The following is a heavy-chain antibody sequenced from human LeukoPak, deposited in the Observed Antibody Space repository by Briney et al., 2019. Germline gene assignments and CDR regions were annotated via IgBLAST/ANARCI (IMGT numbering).Heavy chain of an antibody. CDR3: ARGVVDGGNYFDY. J-gene: IGHJ4*02. CDR2: IYSSGST. CDR1: GGSISSGSYY. Sequence: SETLSLTCTVSGGSISSGSYYWSWIRQPAGKGLEWIGRIYSSGSTNYNPSLKSRVTISVDTSKNQFSLKLSSVTAADTAVYYCARGVVDGGNYFDYWGQGTLVTVSS. V-gene: IGHV4-61*02. D-gene: IGHD3-22*01.